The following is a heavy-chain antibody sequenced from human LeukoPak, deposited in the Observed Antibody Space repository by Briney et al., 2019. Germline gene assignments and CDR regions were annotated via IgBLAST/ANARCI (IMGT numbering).Heavy chain of an antibody. D-gene: IGHD3-10*01. CDR3: AKRGVVIRAVIIVGFHKEAYYFDY. J-gene: IGHJ4*02. CDR2: ISDGGGSR. Sequence: PGGSLRLSCAVSGITLSNYGMSWVRQAPGKGLEWVAGISDGGGSRNYADSVKGRFTISRDNPKNTLYLQMNSLRAEDTAVYFCAKRGVVIRAVIIVGFHKEAYYFDYWGQGALVTVSS. CDR1: GITLSNYG. V-gene: IGHV3-23*01.